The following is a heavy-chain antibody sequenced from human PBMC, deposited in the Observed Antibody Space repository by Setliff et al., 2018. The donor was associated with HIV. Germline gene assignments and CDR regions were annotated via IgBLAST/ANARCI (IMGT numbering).Heavy chain of an antibody. V-gene: IGHV3-7*01. CDR2: IGQDGSEK. D-gene: IGHD3-10*01. CDR1: GFTFSDYY. J-gene: IGHJ6*02. Sequence: PGGSLRLSCAASGFTFSDYYMGWVRQAPGKGLEWVANIGQDGSEKNYVDSVKGRFTISRDNAKNSMDLQMNSLRAEDTAIYYCARKLRPGHGVDVWGQGTTVTVSS. CDR3: ARKLRPGHGVDV.